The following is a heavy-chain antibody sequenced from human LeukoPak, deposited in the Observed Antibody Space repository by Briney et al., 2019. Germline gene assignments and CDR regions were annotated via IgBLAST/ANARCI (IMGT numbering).Heavy chain of an antibody. CDR1: GFTFSSYA. J-gene: IGHJ4*02. CDR3: AKDRRLRLGELSLYLDY. D-gene: IGHD3-16*02. CDR2: ISYDGSNK. V-gene: IGHV3-30*04. Sequence: GGSLRLSCAASGFTFSSYAMHWVRQAPGKGLEWVAVISYDGSNKYYADSVKGRFTISRDNSKNTLYLQMNSLRAEDTAVYYCAKDRRLRLGELSLYLDYWGQGTLVTVSS.